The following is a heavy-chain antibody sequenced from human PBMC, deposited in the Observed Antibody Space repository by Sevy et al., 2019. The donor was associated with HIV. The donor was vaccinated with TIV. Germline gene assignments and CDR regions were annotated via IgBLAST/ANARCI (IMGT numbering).Heavy chain of an antibody. CDR1: GASISSGDDY. Sequence: SETLSLTCTVSGASISSGDDYWSWIRQPPGKGLEWIGYIYYSGSTYYNPSLKSRVTISVDTSKNQFSLKVRSVTAADTAVYYCARVRGYTHVYSFHYWGQGSLVTVSS. J-gene: IGHJ4*02. V-gene: IGHV4-30-4*01. CDR2: IYYSGST. CDR3: ARVRGYTHVYSFHY. D-gene: IGHD5-18*01.